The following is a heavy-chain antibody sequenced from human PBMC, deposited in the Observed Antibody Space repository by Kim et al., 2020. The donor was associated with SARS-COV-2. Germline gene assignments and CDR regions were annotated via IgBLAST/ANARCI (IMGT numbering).Heavy chain of an antibody. J-gene: IGHJ4*02. Sequence: ASVKVSCKASGYTFTTYYMHWVRQAPGQGLEWMGIINPSGGSTTYAQKFQGRVTMTRDTSTSTVFMEMSSLRSEDTAIYYCARGTYSSGLYVGYFDFWGQGTLVTVSS. CDR2: INPSGGST. CDR1: GYTFTTYY. CDR3: ARGTYSSGLYVGYFDF. D-gene: IGHD6-19*01. V-gene: IGHV1-46*01.